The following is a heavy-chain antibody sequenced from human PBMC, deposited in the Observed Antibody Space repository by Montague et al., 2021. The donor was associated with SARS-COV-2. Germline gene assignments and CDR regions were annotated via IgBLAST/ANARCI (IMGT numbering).Heavy chain of an antibody. CDR1: GDSISRYY. CDR2: IYTGGYV. J-gene: IGHJ2*01. CDR3: ARAIWHLDV. Sequence: SETLSLTCSVPGDSISRYYWSWIRQSDGKGLEWIGRIYTGGYVNYNPALQSRVSMSVDTSKSQVPLDVTSVTAADTAVYYCARAIWHLDVWGRGILVTVSS. V-gene: IGHV4-4*07.